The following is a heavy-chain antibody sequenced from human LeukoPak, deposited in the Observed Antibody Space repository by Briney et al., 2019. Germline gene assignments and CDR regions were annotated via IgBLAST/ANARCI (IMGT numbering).Heavy chain of an antibody. V-gene: IGHV1-8*01. Sequence: ASVKVSCKASGYTFTSYHIDWVRQSPGQGPEWMGWMNAESGHTGYAQNLEGRVSMTRDTSTNTAYMELHSLRSEDTAVYFCARGMFDNSGHYYYFYYALDVWGQGTTVTVSS. CDR1: GYTFTSYH. D-gene: IGHD3-22*01. J-gene: IGHJ6*02. CDR2: MNAESGHT. CDR3: ARGMFDNSGHYYYFYYALDV.